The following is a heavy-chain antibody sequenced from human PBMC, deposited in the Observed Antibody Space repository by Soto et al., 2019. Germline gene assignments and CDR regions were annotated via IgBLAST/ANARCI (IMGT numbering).Heavy chain of an antibody. CDR3: AGTTSHQWYYMDV. D-gene: IGHD1-7*01. V-gene: IGHV6-1*01. Sequence: PSQTLSLTCAISMDSVSSNSAAWNWIRLSPSRGLEWLARTYYRSRWYNDYAVSVRSRITVNPDTSKNQFSLQLTSVTPEDTAVYYCAGTTSHQWYYMDVWGKGTTVTVSS. CDR2: TYYRSRWYN. CDR1: MDSVSSNSAA. J-gene: IGHJ6*03.